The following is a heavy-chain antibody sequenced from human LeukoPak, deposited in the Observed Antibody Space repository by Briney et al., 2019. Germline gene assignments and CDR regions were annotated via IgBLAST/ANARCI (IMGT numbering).Heavy chain of an antibody. D-gene: IGHD3-10*01. CDR2: IYYSGST. Sequence: PSQTLSLTCTVSGGSISSGDYYWSWIRQPPGKGLEWIGYIYYSGSTYYNPSLKSRVTISVDTSKNQFSLKLSSVTAADTAVYYCARECYGSGYYFDYWGQGTLVTVSS. CDR1: GGSISSGDYY. V-gene: IGHV4-30-4*01. J-gene: IGHJ4*02. CDR3: ARECYGSGYYFDY.